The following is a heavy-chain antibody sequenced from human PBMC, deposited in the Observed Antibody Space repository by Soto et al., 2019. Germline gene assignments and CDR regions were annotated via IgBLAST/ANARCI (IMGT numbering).Heavy chain of an antibody. Sequence: QVQLVQSGDEMKKPGASVRVSCKASGYIFVNYGIAWVRQAPGQGLEWMGWISPYTGDTHSASKVQGRLTMTTDTSTSTAYMDPGSLTSDDTVVYYCAMVDNYVTPTPQDVWGQGTTVTVSS. V-gene: IGHV1-18*01. CDR2: ISPYTGDT. J-gene: IGHJ6*02. CDR3: AMVDNYVTPTPQDV. CDR1: GYIFVNYG. D-gene: IGHD3-16*01.